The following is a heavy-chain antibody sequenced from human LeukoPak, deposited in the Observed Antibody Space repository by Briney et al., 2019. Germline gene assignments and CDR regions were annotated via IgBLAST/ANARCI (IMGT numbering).Heavy chain of an antibody. D-gene: IGHD3-10*01. CDR3: ARHGGYADGSGSYRRYYYYYMDV. CDR2: IYPGDSDT. CDR1: GYSFTSYW. J-gene: IGHJ6*03. V-gene: IGHV5-51*01. Sequence: PGESLKISCKGSGYSFTSYWIGWVRQMPGKGLEWLGIIYPGDSDTRYSPSFQGQVTISADKSISTAYLQWSGLKASDTAMYYCARHGGYADGSGSYRRYYYYYMDVWGKGTTVTVSS.